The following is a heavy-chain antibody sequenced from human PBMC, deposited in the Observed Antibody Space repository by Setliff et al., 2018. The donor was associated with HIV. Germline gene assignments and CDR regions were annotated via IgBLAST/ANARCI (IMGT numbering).Heavy chain of an antibody. CDR3: ARDGLLVAGIRFDY. J-gene: IGHJ4*02. Sequence: VKVSCKTSRGTFSSFALSWVRQAPGRGLEWMGGIIPTFGTSNYAQKFQGRVTITADESMTTAYMELSGLKYEDTAVYYCARDGLLVAGIRFDYWGQGTLVTVSS. V-gene: IGHV1-69*13. CDR1: RGTFSSFA. D-gene: IGHD6-19*01. CDR2: IIPTFGTS.